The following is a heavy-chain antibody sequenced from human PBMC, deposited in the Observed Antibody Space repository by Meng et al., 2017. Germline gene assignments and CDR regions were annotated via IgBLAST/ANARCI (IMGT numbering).Heavy chain of an antibody. CDR3: ARDTVEAYCGGDCCPLGY. CDR1: GGSFSGYD. J-gene: IGHJ4*02. Sequence: LHQWGASAVRRSETLSLTWPVYGGSFSGYDWSWIRQPPGKGLEWIGEINHSGSTNYNPSLKRRVTISVDTSKNQFSLKLSSVNAADTAVYYCARDTVEAYCGGDCCPLGYWGQGTLVTVSS. V-gene: IGHV4-34*01. CDR2: INHSGST. D-gene: IGHD2-21*02.